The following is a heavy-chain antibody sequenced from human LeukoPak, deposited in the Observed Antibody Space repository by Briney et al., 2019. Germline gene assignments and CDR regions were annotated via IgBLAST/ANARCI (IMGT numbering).Heavy chain of an antibody. CDR3: AKGGGGYCSSTSCYFY. J-gene: IGHJ4*02. Sequence: PGGSLRLSCAASGFTFSSYGMHWVRQAPGKGLEWVAFIRYDGSNKYYADSVKGRFAISRDNSKNTLYLQMNSLRAEDTAVYYCAKGGGGYCSSTSCYFYWGQGTLVTVSS. CDR1: GFTFSSYG. CDR2: IRYDGSNK. D-gene: IGHD2-2*01. V-gene: IGHV3-30*02.